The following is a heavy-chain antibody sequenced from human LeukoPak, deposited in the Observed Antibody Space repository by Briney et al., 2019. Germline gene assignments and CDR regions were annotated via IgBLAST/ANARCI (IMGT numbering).Heavy chain of an antibody. CDR3: ARESTYYYDSSGYQAFDI. CDR2: IYYSGST. J-gene: IGHJ3*02. CDR1: GGSISSSSYY. V-gene: IGHV4-39*07. Sequence: SETLSLTCTVSGGSISSSSYYWGWIRQPPGKGLEWIGSIYYSGSTYYNPSLKSRVTISVDTSKNQFSLKLSSVTAADTAVYYCARESTYYYDSSGYQAFDIWGQGTMVTVSS. D-gene: IGHD3-22*01.